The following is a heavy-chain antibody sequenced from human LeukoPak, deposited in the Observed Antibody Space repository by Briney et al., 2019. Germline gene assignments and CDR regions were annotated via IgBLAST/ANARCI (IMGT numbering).Heavy chain of an antibody. J-gene: IGHJ5*02. V-gene: IGHV5-51*01. D-gene: IGHD2-15*01. CDR3: ARGELGYCSGGSCYRFDP. CDR2: IYPGDSDT. Sequence: GESLKISCKGSGYSFTSYWIGWVRQMPGKGLEWMGIIYPGDSDTRYSPSFQGQVTISADKSISTAYLQWSSLKASDTAMYYCARGELGYCSGGSCYRFDPWGQGTLDTVSS. CDR1: GYSFTSYW.